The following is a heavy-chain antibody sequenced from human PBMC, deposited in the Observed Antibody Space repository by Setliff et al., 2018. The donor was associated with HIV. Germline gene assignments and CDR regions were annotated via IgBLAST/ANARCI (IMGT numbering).Heavy chain of an antibody. J-gene: IGHJ3*02. CDR2: INPSGGST. Sequence: ASVKVSCKASGYTFTSYYMHWVRQAPGQGLEWMGIINPSGGSTSYAQKFQGRVAMTRDTSTSTVYMELSSLRSEDTAVYYCASGIVGATWLGAFDIWGQGTMVTVS. D-gene: IGHD1-26*01. CDR1: GYTFTSYY. V-gene: IGHV1-46*01. CDR3: ASGIVGATWLGAFDI.